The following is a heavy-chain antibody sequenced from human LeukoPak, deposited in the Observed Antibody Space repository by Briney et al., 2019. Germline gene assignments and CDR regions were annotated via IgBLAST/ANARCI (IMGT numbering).Heavy chain of an antibody. D-gene: IGHD6-13*01. V-gene: IGHV3-74*01. CDR2: INTDGSST. CDR1: GFTFSSYG. J-gene: IGHJ4*02. CDR3: ARGDYSSPNLFDY. Sequence: GGSLRLSCAASGFTFSSYGMHWVRQAPGKGLVWVSRINTDGSSTSYADSVKGRFTISRDNAKNTLYLQMNSLRAEDTAVYYCARGDYSSPNLFDYWGQGTLVTVSS.